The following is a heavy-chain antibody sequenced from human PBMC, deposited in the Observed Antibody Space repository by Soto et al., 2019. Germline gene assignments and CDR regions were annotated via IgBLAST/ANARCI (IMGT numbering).Heavy chain of an antibody. Sequence: QVQLVQSGAEVRKPGSSVKVSCKAPGGTFSTYIISWVRQAPGQGLEWMGRIIPIPDITNYAQKFQGRVTVTAARSTSTAYMEPTSLKSEDTAVFYCARDRITTRGDAFDLWGQGTMVTVSS. CDR2: IIPIPDIT. V-gene: IGHV1-69*08. D-gene: IGHD3-3*01. CDR1: GGTFSTYI. CDR3: ARDRITTRGDAFDL. J-gene: IGHJ3*01.